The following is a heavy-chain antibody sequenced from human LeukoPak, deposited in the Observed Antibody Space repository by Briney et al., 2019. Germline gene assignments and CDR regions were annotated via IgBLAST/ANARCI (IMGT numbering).Heavy chain of an antibody. J-gene: IGHJ4*02. CDR3: ARDIVVVVAAHFDY. V-gene: IGHV3-23*01. CDR2: ISGSGTST. CDR1: GFTFSSCA. D-gene: IGHD2-15*01. Sequence: GGSLRLSCVASGFTFSSCAMSWVRQAPGKGLEWVSAISGSGTSTHYADSVKGRFTISRDNSKNTLYLQMNSLGAEDTAVYYCARDIVVVVAAHFDYWGRGTLVSVSS.